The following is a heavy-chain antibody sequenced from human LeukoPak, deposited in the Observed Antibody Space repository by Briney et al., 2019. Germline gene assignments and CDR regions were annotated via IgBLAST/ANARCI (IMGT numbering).Heavy chain of an antibody. CDR3: ARDPRAARHAFDI. CDR2: IYYSGST. CDR1: GGSISSGGYY. Sequence: PSQTPSLTCTVSGGSISSGGYYWSWIRQHPGTGLEWIGYIYYSGSTYYNPSLKSRVTISVDTSKNQFSLKLSSVTAADTAVYYCARDPRAARHAFDIWGQGTMVTVSS. D-gene: IGHD5-18*01. J-gene: IGHJ3*02. V-gene: IGHV4-31*03.